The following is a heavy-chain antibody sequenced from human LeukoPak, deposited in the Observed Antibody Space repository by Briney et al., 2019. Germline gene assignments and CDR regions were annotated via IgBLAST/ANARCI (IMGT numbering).Heavy chain of an antibody. CDR3: AKIIGGCYYYYYMDV. J-gene: IGHJ6*03. V-gene: IGHV3-30*02. CDR1: GFPFSTYG. CDR2: IRNDGSNK. Sequence: GGSLRLSCAASGFPFSTYGIHWVRQAPGKGLEWVAFIRNDGSNKYYADSVKGRFTISRDNSKNTLYLQMNSLRPEDTAVYYCAKIIGGCYYYYYMDVWGKGTTVTVSS. D-gene: IGHD3-10*01.